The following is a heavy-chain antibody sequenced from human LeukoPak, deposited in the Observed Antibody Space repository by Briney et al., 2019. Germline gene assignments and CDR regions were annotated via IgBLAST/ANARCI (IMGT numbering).Heavy chain of an antibody. V-gene: IGHV4-30-2*01. CDR1: GGSISSGGYY. J-gene: IGHJ6*03. CDR2: IYHSGST. Sequence: SQTLSLTCTVSGGSISSGGYYWSWIRQPPGEGLEWIGYIYHSGSTYYNPSLKSRVTISVDRSKNQFSLKLSSVTAADTAVYYCARDQRDYYMDVWGKGTTVTVSS. CDR3: ARDQRDYYMDV.